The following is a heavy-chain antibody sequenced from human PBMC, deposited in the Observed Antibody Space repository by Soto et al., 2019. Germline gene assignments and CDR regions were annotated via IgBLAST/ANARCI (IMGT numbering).Heavy chain of an antibody. J-gene: IGHJ4*02. Sequence: QVQLVQSGAEVKRPGSSVKVSCKASGDTFNFYSINWVRQAPGLGLEWMGRVNPIVSMSNYAQKFQGRVTMTADKSTSTAYMELSILRPEDTAIHYCASSYGSGYRAFDYWGQGALVTVSS. CDR2: VNPIVSMS. D-gene: IGHD3-10*01. CDR3: ASSYGSGYRAFDY. V-gene: IGHV1-69*02. CDR1: GDTFNFYS.